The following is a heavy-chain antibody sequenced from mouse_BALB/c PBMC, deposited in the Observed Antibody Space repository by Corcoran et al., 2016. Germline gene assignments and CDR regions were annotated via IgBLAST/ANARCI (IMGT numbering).Heavy chain of an antibody. Sequence: DVQLVESGGGLVQPGGSRKLSCAASGFTFSSFGMHWVRQAPEKGLEWVAYISSGSSTIYYADTVKGRFTISRDNPKNTLFLQMTSRRTEDTAMYYCSRSGVIATFFDDWGQGTTLTVSS. CDR3: SRSGVIATFFDD. D-gene: IGHD1-1*01. V-gene: IGHV5-17*02. J-gene: IGHJ2*01. CDR2: ISSGSSTI. CDR1: GFTFSSFG.